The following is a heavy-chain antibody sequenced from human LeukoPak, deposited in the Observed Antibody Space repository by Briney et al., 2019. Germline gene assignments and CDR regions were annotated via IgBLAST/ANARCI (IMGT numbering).Heavy chain of an antibody. CDR3: ARDALAAGYRLEWYYFDY. CDR1: GFTFSTYT. CDR2: ISSSSSYI. D-gene: IGHD2-2*01. J-gene: IGHJ4*02. V-gene: IGHV3-21*01. Sequence: GGSLRLSCAASGFTFSTYTMNWVRQAPGKGLEWVSSISSSSSYIYYADSVKGRFTISRDNAKDSLYLQMNSLRAEDTAVYYCARDALAAGYRLEWYYFDYWGQGTLVTVSS.